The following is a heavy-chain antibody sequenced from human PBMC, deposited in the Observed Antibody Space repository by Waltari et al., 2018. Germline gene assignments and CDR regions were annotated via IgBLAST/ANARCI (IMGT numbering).Heavy chain of an antibody. J-gene: IGHJ4*02. CDR3: ARGWVGELACDY. CDR2: WKPNIGGT. Sequence: QVQLVQSGAEVKKPGASVKVSCKASGYTFTGYYMHWARQAPGQGLEWRGWWKPNIGGTNDAQKVQGRVTVTRDTSISSAYMELSRLRSDDTAVYYCARGWVGELACDYWGQGALGTVSS. CDR1: GYTFTGYY. D-gene: IGHD3-10*01. V-gene: IGHV1-2*02.